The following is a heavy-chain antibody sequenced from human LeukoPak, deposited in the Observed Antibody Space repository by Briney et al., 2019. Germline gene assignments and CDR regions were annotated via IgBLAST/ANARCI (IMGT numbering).Heavy chain of an antibody. CDR1: GFAFSSYT. CDR2: ISGSGGKT. D-gene: IGHD3-22*01. J-gene: IGHJ4*02. Sequence: GGSLRLSCAASGFAFSSYTMSWVRQAPGKGLEWVSAISGSGGKTFYSDSVKGRFTISRDNSKNTLYLQMNSLRAEDTAVYYCARAEFGDYYDSSGYDHDYWGQGTLVTVSS. V-gene: IGHV3-23*01. CDR3: ARAEFGDYYDSSGYDHDY.